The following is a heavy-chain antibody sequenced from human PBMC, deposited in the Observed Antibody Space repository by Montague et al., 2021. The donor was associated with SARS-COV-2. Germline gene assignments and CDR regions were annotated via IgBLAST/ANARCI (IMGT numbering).Heavy chain of an antibody. CDR3: ARVRKDDYGDNYLDY. D-gene: IGHD4-17*01. V-gene: IGHV4-59*13. CDR2: IDHSGNT. J-gene: IGHJ4*02. Sequence: SETLSLTCTVSGGSISNYHWNWIRQPPGKGLEWIGYIDHSGNTNFNPSLKSRVTISIDTSNNQFSLKLNSVTAADTAVYYCARVRKDDYGDNYLDYWGQGTLVTVSS. CDR1: GGSISNYH.